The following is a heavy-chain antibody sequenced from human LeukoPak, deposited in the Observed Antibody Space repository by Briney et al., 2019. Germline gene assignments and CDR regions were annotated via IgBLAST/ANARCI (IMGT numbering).Heavy chain of an antibody. Sequence: PGGSLRLSCAASGFTFSSYAMHWVRQAPGKGLEWVANIKQDGSEKYYVDSVKGRFTISRDNAKNSLYLQMNSLRAEDTAVYYCARGGGSYFDCDYWGQGTLVTVSS. CDR2: IKQDGSEK. V-gene: IGHV3-7*01. J-gene: IGHJ4*02. CDR1: GFTFSSYA. CDR3: ARGGGSYFDCDY. D-gene: IGHD1-26*01.